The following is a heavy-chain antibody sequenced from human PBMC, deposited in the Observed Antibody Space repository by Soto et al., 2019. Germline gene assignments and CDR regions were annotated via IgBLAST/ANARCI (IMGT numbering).Heavy chain of an antibody. CDR2: IRSKAYGESA. CDR1: GFRFGDYP. Sequence: PGGSLRLSCSTSGFRFGDYPIAWVRQTPGKGLEWLTFIRSKAYGESAEYAASVRGRFTISRDDSRGIAYLEMSNLNTGDTAVYYCARSTAKLRYYVDYWGQG. CDR3: ARSTAKLRYYVDY. D-gene: IGHD3-10*01. V-gene: IGHV3-49*04. J-gene: IGHJ4*02.